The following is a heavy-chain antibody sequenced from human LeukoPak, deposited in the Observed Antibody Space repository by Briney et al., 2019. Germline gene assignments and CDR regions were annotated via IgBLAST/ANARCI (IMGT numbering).Heavy chain of an antibody. Sequence: SGPTLVKPTQTLTLICTFSVFSLRTSGVGVVWIRQPPGKALEWLGFIYWDGDKRYSPSLRSRLTITKDTSENQVVLTMTNMDPVDTTTYYCALRGDSSYYAYWGQGTLVTVSS. CDR1: VFSLRTSGVG. J-gene: IGHJ4*02. CDR3: ALRGDSSYYAY. CDR2: IYWDGDK. V-gene: IGHV2-5*02. D-gene: IGHD6-13*01.